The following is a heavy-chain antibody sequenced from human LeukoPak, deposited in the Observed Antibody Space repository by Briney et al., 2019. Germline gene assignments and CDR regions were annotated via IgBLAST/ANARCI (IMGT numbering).Heavy chain of an antibody. CDR3: ARVTNIIYYWYFDL. Sequence: SETLSLTCTVSGGSISSYYWSWIRQPPGEGLEWIGYIYYSGSTNYNPSLKSRVTISVDTSKNQFSLKLSSVTAADTAVYYCARVTNIIYYWYFDLWGRGTLVTVSS. J-gene: IGHJ2*01. CDR1: GGSISSYY. CDR2: IYYSGST. D-gene: IGHD1-14*01. V-gene: IGHV4-59*01.